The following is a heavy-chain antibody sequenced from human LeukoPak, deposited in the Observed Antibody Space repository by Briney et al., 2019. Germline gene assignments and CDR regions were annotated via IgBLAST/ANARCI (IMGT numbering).Heavy chain of an antibody. J-gene: IGHJ6*02. V-gene: IGHV4-59*01. CDR2: IYYSGST. CDR1: GGSISSYY. D-gene: IGHD2-21*02. Sequence: NPSETLSLTCTVSGGSISSYYWSWIRQPPGKGLEWIGYIYYSGSTNYNPSLKSRVTISVDTSKNQFSLKLSSVTAADTAVYYCARDSAQVVTAAHYYYYGMDVWGQGTTVTVSS. CDR3: ARDSAQVVTAAHYYYYGMDV.